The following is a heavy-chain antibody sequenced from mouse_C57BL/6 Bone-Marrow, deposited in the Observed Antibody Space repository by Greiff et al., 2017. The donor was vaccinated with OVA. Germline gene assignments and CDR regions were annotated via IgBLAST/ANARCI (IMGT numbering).Heavy chain of an antibody. Sequence: QVQLQQPGAELVKPGASVKLSCKASGYTFTSYWMHWVKQRPGRGLEWIGRIDPNSGCTNYNEKFKSKATLTVDKPTSTAYMQLSSLTSEDAAVYDCARGPTLGLYFDYWGQGTTLTVSS. CDR1: GYTFTSYW. V-gene: IGHV1-72*01. J-gene: IGHJ2*01. CDR2: IDPNSGCT. D-gene: IGHD4-1*01. CDR3: ARGPTLGLYFDY.